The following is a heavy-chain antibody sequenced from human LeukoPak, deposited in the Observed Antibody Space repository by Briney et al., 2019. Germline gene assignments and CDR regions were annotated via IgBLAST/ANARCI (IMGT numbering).Heavy chain of an antibody. D-gene: IGHD3-10*01. Sequence: SETLSLTCTVSGGSISSTSYFWGWIRQPPGKGLEWIGSIYYSGSTYYNPSLKSRVTISVDTSKNQFSLKLSAVTAADTAVYFCASVRRGFGESSKYYSYYYMDVLGNGTTVTIS. J-gene: IGHJ6*03. CDR2: IYYSGST. CDR3: ASVRRGFGESSKYYSYYYMDV. V-gene: IGHV4-39*01. CDR1: GGSISSTSYF.